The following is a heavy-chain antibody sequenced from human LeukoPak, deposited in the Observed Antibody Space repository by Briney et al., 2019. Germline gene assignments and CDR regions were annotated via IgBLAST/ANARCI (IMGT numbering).Heavy chain of an antibody. Sequence: GGSLRLSCAASGFTVSSNYMSWVRQAPGKGLEWVSVIYSGGSTYYADSVKGRLTISRDNSKNTLYLQMNSLRAEDTAVYYCARTYCSSTSCYPNYYYGMDVWGQGTTVTVSS. CDR3: ARTYCSSTSCYPNYYYGMDV. CDR1: GFTVSSNY. V-gene: IGHV3-66*02. CDR2: IYSGGST. D-gene: IGHD2-2*01. J-gene: IGHJ6*02.